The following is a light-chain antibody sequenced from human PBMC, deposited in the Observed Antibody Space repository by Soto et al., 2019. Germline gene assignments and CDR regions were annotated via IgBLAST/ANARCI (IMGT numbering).Light chain of an antibody. Sequence: QSVLTQPASVSGCPGQSITISCTGTSSDVGGYNYVSWYQQYPGKAPKLMIYEVSNRPSGVSNRFSGSKSGNTASLTISGLLAEDEADYYCSSYRSSSTRVFGTGTKVTVL. J-gene: IGLJ1*01. V-gene: IGLV2-14*01. CDR3: SSYRSSSTRV. CDR1: SSDVGGYNY. CDR2: EVS.